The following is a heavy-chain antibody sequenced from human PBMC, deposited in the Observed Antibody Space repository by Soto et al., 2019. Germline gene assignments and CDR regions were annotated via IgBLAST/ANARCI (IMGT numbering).Heavy chain of an antibody. V-gene: IGHV3-23*01. CDR1: GFTLSRYA. J-gene: IGHJ4*02. CDR2: LGTSDHNI. Sequence: EVQLLESGGDLVQPGGSLRLSCAGSGFTLSRYATSWVRQAPGKGLEWISGLGTSDHNIFYADSVRGRFTISRDNSKNTFYLQMNSLRAEDTAKYYCAKTLGEYLYFFDYWGQGIQVTVSS. CDR3: AKTLGEYLYFFDY. D-gene: IGHD3-10*01.